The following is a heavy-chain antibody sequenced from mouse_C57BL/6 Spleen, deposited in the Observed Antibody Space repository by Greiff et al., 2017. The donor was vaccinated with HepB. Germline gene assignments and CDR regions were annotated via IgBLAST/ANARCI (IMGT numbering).Heavy chain of an antibody. D-gene: IGHD1-1*01. V-gene: IGHV1-20*01. Sequence: VQLQQSGPELVKPGDSVKISCKASGYSFTGYFMNWVMQSHGKSLEWIGRINPYNGDTFYNQKFKGKATLTVDKSSSTAHMELRSLTSEDSAVYYCARARYYGSSQFAYWGQGTLVTVSA. J-gene: IGHJ3*01. CDR1: GYSFTGYF. CDR3: ARARYYGSSQFAY. CDR2: INPYNGDT.